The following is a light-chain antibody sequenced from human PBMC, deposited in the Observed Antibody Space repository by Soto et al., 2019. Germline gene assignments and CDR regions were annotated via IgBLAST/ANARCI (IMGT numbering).Light chain of an antibody. V-gene: IGKV1-39*01. J-gene: IGKJ2*01. Sequence: DIQMTQSPSSLSASVGDRVTITCRASQSIYNYLNWYQQKPGKAPKVLIYAASSLQSGVPSRFSGSGSGTEFTLTISSLRPEDFATYYCQQSYSTPYTFGQGNKLEIK. CDR1: QSIYNY. CDR3: QQSYSTPYT. CDR2: AAS.